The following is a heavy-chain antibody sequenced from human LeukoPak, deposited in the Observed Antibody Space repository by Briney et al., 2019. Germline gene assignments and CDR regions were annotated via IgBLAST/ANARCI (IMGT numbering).Heavy chain of an antibody. D-gene: IGHD1-1*01. J-gene: IGHJ6*03. Sequence: GGSLRLSCAASGFTFSSYAMSWVRQALGKGLEWVSAISDSGGSTYYADSVHGRFTISRDNSKNPLYLQMNILRAEDMAVYYCAKDGYDYYYYYMDVWGKGTTVTVSS. CDR3: AKDGYDYYYYYMDV. V-gene: IGHV3-23*01. CDR1: GFTFSSYA. CDR2: ISDSGGST.